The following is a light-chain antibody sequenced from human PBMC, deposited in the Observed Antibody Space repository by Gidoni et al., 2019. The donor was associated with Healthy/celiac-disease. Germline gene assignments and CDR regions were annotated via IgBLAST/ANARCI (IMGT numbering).Light chain of an antibody. CDR2: GKN. Sequence: SSELTQYPAVSVALGQTVRITCQGDSLRSYYASWYQQKPGQAPVLVIYGKNNRPSGIPDRFSGSSSGNTASLTITGAQAEDEADYYCNSRDSSGNRPYVFGTGTKVTVL. V-gene: IGLV3-19*01. CDR1: SLRSYY. J-gene: IGLJ1*01. CDR3: NSRDSSGNRPYV.